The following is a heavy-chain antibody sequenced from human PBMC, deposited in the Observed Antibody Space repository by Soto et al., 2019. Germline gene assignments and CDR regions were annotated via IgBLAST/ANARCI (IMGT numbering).Heavy chain of an antibody. CDR2: INVYNGNT. CDR3: ARDLGAGLVDY. CDR1: GYTFTSYG. D-gene: IGHD6-19*01. V-gene: IGHV1-18*01. J-gene: IGHJ4*02. Sequence: QVQLVQSGAEVKKPGASVKVSCKASGYTFTSYGITWVRQAPGQGLEWMGWINVYNGNTNYAQKLQGRVTVTTATSTSTDYMELRSLRSGDTGVYYCARDLGAGLVDYWGQGTLVTVSS.